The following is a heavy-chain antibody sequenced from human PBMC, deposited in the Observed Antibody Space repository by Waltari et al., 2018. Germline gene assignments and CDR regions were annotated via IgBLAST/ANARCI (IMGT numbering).Heavy chain of an antibody. CDR3: ARTGAYCSSTSCYYYGMDV. CDR1: GYTFTSYD. V-gene: IGHV1-8*03. J-gene: IGHJ6*02. D-gene: IGHD2-2*01. CDR2: MNPNSGNT. Sequence: QVQLVQSGAEVKKPGASVKVSCKASGYTFTSYDINWVRQATGQGLEWMGWMNPNSGNTGYAQKFQGRVTITRNTSISTAYMELSSLRSEDTAVYYCARTGAYCSSTSCYYYGMDVWGQGTTVTVSS.